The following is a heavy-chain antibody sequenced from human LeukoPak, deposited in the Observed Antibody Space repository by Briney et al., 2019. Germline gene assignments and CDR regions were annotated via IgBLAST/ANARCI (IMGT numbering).Heavy chain of an antibody. CDR1: GFTFSSYS. V-gene: IGHV3-21*01. CDR3: ARYIAVAGTDY. Sequence: TGGSLRLSCAASGFTFSSYSMNWVRQAPGKGLEWVSSISSSRSYIYYADSVKGRFTISRDNAKNSLYLQMNSLRAEDTAVYYCARYIAVAGTDYWGQGTLVTVSS. J-gene: IGHJ4*02. D-gene: IGHD6-19*01. CDR2: ISSSRSYI.